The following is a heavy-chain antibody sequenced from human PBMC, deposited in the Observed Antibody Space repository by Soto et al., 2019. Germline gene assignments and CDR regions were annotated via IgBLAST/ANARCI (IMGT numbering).Heavy chain of an antibody. J-gene: IGHJ1*01. CDR2: ISSDSSTI. V-gene: IGHV3-48*01. D-gene: IGHD2-2*01. CDR1: GFTFSSYT. CDR3: ARDLHSALGYCGTTTCYPH. Sequence: PGGSLRLSCAASGFTFSSYTMNRVRQAPGKGLEWVSHISSDSSTIYYADSVKGRFTISRDNAKNSLYLQMNSLRAEDTAVYYCARDLHSALGYCGTTTCYPHWGQGALVTVSS.